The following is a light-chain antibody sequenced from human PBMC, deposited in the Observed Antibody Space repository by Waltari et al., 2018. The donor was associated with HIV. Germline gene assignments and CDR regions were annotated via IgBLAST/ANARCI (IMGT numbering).Light chain of an antibody. J-gene: IGLJ2*01. CDR2: QDR. CDR1: KLGDKY. V-gene: IGLV3-1*01. Sequence: SYDLTQPPSVSVSPGQTASIPCSGDKLGDKYACWYQQKPGQSPVLVIYQDRKRPSGIPERFSGSNSGNTATLTISGIQAMDEADYYCQAWDSSTVVFGGGTKLTVL. CDR3: QAWDSSTVV.